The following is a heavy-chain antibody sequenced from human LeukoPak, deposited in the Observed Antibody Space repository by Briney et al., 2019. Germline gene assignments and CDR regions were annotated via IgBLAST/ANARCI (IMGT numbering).Heavy chain of an antibody. CDR3: ARELRYDNSDSGAF. CDR1: GYTFTSYG. J-gene: IGHJ3*01. CDR2: IIPIFGTA. V-gene: IGHV1-69*05. D-gene: IGHD3-22*01. Sequence: SVKVSCKASGYTFTSYGISWVRQAPGQGLEWMGGIIPIFGTANYAQKFQGRVTITTDESTSTAYMELSSLRSEDTAVYYCARELRYDNSDSGAFWGQGTVVTVSS.